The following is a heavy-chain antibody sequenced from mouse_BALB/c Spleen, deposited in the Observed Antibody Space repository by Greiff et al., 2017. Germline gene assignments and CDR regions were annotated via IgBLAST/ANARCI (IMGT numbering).Heavy chain of an antibody. CDR1: GFSLTGYG. CDR2: IWGDGST. J-gene: IGHJ3*01. Sequence: QVQLKESGPGLVEPSQTLSLSCTVSGFSLTGYGVNWVRQPPGKGLEWLGLIWGDGSTDYNSAIKSRLSISKNNSKSQDFLKMNSLQTADTAMFYCARDEYGNYFADWGQGTLVTVSA. CDR3: ARDEYGNYFAD. D-gene: IGHD2-10*02. V-gene: IGHV2-6-7*01.